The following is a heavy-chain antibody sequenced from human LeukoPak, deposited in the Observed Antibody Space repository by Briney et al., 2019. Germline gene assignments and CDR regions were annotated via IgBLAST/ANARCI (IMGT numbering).Heavy chain of an antibody. CDR3: ARGPGDFDASDI. CDR1: GFSFSSFW. V-gene: IGHV3-7*01. Sequence: GGSLRLSCAASGFSFSSFWMSWVRQAPGKGPEWVAHIKENGNEQYYADSVKGRFTISRDNAQKSLWLQMNSLRVEDTAVYYCARGPGDFDASDIWGQGTMVTVSS. CDR2: IKENGNEQ. J-gene: IGHJ3*02. D-gene: IGHD1-14*01.